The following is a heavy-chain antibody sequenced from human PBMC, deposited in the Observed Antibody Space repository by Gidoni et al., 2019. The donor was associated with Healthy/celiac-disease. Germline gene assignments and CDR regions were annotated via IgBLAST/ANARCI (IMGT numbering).Heavy chain of an antibody. V-gene: IGHV3-21*01. CDR3: ARVGSLGVGATPDY. J-gene: IGHJ4*02. CDR1: GFTFSSYS. D-gene: IGHD1-26*01. CDR2: ISSSSSYI. Sequence: EVQLVESGGGLVKPGGSLRLSCAASGFTFSSYSMNWVRQAPGKGLEWVSSISSSSSYIYYADSVKGRFTISRDNAKNSLYLQMNSLRAEDTAVYYCARVGSLGVGATPDYWGQGTLVTVSS.